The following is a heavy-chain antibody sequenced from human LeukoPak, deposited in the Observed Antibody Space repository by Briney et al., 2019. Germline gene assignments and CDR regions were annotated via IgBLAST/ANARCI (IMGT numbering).Heavy chain of an antibody. CDR2: IKQDGSEK. CDR1: EFTLSNYW. V-gene: IGHV3-7*03. Sequence: GGSLRLSCAASEFTLSNYWMSWVRQAPGKGLEWVANIKQDGSEKYSVDSVKGRFTISRDNAKNSLYLQMNSLRAEDTAVYYCARSRYCTNGICSYFDYWGQGILVTVSS. J-gene: IGHJ4*02. CDR3: ARSRYCTNGICSYFDY. D-gene: IGHD2-8*01.